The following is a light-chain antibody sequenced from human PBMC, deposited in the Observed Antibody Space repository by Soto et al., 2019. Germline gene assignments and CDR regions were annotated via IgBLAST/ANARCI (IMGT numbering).Light chain of an antibody. CDR1: ISDVGGHGY. Sequence: QSALTQPASVSGSPGQSITISCTGTISDVGGHGYVSWYQQHPGKAPKLMIYEVTYRPSGVSDRFSGSKSGNTASLTISGLQAEDDADYYCFSCTSHSSPYVFGTGAKVTV. CDR2: EVT. V-gene: IGLV2-14*01. J-gene: IGLJ1*01. CDR3: FSCTSHSSPYV.